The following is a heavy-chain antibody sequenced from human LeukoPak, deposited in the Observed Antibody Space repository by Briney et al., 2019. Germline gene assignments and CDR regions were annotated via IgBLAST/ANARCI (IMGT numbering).Heavy chain of an antibody. CDR1: GFTFSGYG. J-gene: IGHJ5*02. Sequence: GGSLRLSCAASGFTFSGYGMNWVRQAPGKGLEWVSYISSSSSTIYYADSVKGRFTISRDNAKNSLYLQMNSLRAEDTAVYYCARFLVVAATFRLGGWFDPWGQGTLVTVSS. CDR3: ARFLVVAATFRLGGWFDP. V-gene: IGHV3-48*01. CDR2: ISSSSSTI. D-gene: IGHD2-15*01.